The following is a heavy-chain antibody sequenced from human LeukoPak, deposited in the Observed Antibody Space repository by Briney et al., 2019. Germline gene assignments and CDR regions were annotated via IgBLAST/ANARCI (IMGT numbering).Heavy chain of an antibody. J-gene: IGHJ6*02. Sequence: SETLSPTCTVSGGSISSSSYYWCWSRHPPGKGLEWMGSIYYSGSTYYNPSPKSRVTISVDTSKNEFSLKLSSVPDADTAVYYCARPSGYCSGGSCYGAGMDVWGQGTTVTVSS. CDR2: IYYSGST. D-gene: IGHD2-15*01. CDR3: ARPSGYCSGGSCYGAGMDV. V-gene: IGHV4-39*01. CDR1: GGSISSSSYY.